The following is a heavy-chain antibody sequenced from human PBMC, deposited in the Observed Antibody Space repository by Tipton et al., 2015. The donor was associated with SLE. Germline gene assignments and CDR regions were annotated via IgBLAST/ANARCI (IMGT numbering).Heavy chain of an antibody. D-gene: IGHD3-9*01. V-gene: IGHV4-4*08. Sequence: TLSLTCTVSGGSIISHYWSWIRQPPGKGLEWIGYIYYSGSTNYNPPLKSRVTISVDTSKNQFSLKLSSVTAADTAVYYCAREYYDILTGYKYFDYWGQGTLVTVSS. CDR1: GGSIISHY. CDR2: IYYSGST. J-gene: IGHJ4*02. CDR3: AREYYDILTGYKYFDY.